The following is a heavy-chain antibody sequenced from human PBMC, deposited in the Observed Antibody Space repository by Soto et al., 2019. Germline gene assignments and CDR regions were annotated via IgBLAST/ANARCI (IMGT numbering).Heavy chain of an antibody. CDR3: VRENYYYGMDV. CDR2: INGAGST. V-gene: IGHV3-66*01. Sequence: EVQLVESGGGLVQPGGSLRLSCAASGFDVSVNLMNWVRQAPGKGLEWVSVINGAGSTDYADSVKGRFAISRDISRNTSYLQMNSLRAEDTAVYYCVRENYYYGMDVWGHGTTVTVSS. CDR1: GFDVSVNL. J-gene: IGHJ6*02.